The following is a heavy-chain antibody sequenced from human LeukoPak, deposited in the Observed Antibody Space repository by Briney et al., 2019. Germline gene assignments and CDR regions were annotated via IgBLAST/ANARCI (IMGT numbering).Heavy chain of an antibody. J-gene: IGHJ4*02. CDR1: GFTFSSYA. CDR2: IKQDGSDK. CDR3: ASDPDDSSWGLCYFDY. V-gene: IGHV3-7*04. Sequence: PGGSLRLSCAASGFTFSSYAITWVRQAPGKGLEWVANIKQDGSDKYYVDSAKGRFTISRDNAKNSLYLQMNSLRAEDTAVYYCASDPDDSSWGLCYFDYWGQGNLVTVSS. D-gene: IGHD3-22*01.